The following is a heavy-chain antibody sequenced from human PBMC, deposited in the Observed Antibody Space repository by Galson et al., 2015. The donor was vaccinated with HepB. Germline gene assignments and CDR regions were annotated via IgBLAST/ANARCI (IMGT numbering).Heavy chain of an antibody. CDR3: AKTERGIAAAGAFDY. V-gene: IGHV3-64*02. CDR1: GFTFSSYA. J-gene: IGHJ4*02. CDR2: ISSNGGST. D-gene: IGHD6-13*01. Sequence: SLRLSCAASGFTFSSYAMHWVRQAPGKGLEYVSAISSNGGSTYYADSVKGRFTISRDNSKNTLYLQMNSLRAEDTAVYYCAKTERGIAAAGAFDYWGQGTLVTVSS.